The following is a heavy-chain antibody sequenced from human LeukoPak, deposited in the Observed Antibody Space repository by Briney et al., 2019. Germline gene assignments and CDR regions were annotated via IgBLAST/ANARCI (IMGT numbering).Heavy chain of an antibody. J-gene: IGHJ4*02. CDR1: GGTMRNYY. CDR2: IYHSGIT. CDR3: ARSRYYYDTSGYVY. V-gene: IGHV4-59*01. D-gene: IGHD3-22*01. Sequence: PSETLSLTCIVSGGTMRNYYWGWIRQPPGKGPEWNGYIYHSGITRFNPSLKSRSSISLDTSKNQFSLKLTSVTAADEAVYYCARSRYYYDTSGYVYWGQGTHVTVS.